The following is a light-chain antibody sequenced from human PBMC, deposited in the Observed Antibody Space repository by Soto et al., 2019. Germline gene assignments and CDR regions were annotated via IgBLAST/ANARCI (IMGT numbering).Light chain of an antibody. Sequence: EIVLTQSPGTLSLSPGERATLSCRASQSVTSSSLAWYQQKPGQAPRLLIYGGTSRATGIPDRFSGSGSGTDFTLTISRLEPEDFAVHYCQQYGSSPLFTFGPGTKVDIK. CDR3: QQYGSSPLFT. V-gene: IGKV3-20*01. J-gene: IGKJ3*01. CDR1: QSVTSSS. CDR2: GGT.